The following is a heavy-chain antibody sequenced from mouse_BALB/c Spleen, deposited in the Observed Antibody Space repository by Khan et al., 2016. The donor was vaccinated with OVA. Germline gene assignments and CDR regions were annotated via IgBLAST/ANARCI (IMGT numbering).Heavy chain of an antibody. Sequence: EVELVESGPGLVKPSQSLSLTCSVTGYSITSGYFWNWIRQFPGNKLEWMGYIRYDGNSNYNPSLKNRISITRDTSKNQFFLKLNSVTPEDTATYYWARGGSSGPAWFAYWGRGTLVTVSA. CDR1: GYSITSGYF. D-gene: IGHD3-1*01. CDR3: ARGGSSGPAWFAY. V-gene: IGHV3-6*02. CDR2: IRYDGNS. J-gene: IGHJ3*01.